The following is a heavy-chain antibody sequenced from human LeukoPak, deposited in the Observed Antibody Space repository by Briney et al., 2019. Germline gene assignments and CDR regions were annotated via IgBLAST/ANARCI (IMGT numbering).Heavy chain of an antibody. Sequence: GGSLRLAWAAAGFTCSKEGMDWVRQAPGNGLEWGAVIWYDGSNESYADSVKGRFTISRDNSKNTLYLQMTSLRAEDTAVYYCARDGTTPDSLLDYWGQGNLVSVSS. CDR1: GFTCSKEG. J-gene: IGHJ4*02. V-gene: IGHV3-33*07. CDR2: IWYDGSNE. D-gene: IGHD1/OR15-1a*01. CDR3: ARDGTTPDSLLDY.